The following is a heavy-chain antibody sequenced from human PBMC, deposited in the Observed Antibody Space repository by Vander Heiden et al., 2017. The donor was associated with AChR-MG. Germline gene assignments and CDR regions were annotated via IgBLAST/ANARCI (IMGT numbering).Heavy chain of an antibody. V-gene: IGHV3-30-3*01. CDR1: GFTFSSYA. D-gene: IGHD6-13*01. CDR3: ARGGKGTKSGNMDV. J-gene: IGHJ6*03. CDR2: ISYDGSNK. Sequence: QVQLVESGGGVVQPGRSLRLSCAASGFTFSSYAMHWVRQAPGKGLEWVAVISYDGSNKYYADSVKGRFTISRDNSKNTLYLQMNSLRAEDTAVYYCARGGKGTKSGNMDVWGKGTTVTVSS.